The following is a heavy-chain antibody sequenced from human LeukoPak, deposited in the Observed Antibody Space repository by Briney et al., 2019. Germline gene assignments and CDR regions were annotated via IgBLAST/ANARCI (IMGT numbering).Heavy chain of an antibody. D-gene: IGHD3-10*02. CDR1: GFTFSSYS. Sequence: GGALILSCAASGFTFSSYSMNWVRQAPGKGLEWVSSISSSSSYIYCAGSVKGRFTISRDNARNSLYLQMNSLRAEDTAVYYCAELGITMIGGVWGKGTTVTISS. CDR2: ISSSSSYI. V-gene: IGHV3-21*01. CDR3: AELGITMIGGV. J-gene: IGHJ6*04.